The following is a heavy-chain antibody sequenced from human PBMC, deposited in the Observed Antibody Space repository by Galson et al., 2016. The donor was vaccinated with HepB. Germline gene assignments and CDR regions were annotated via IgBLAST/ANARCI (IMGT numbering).Heavy chain of an antibody. CDR1: GFNFNDAW. V-gene: IGHV3-15*01. D-gene: IGHD1-20*01. J-gene: IGHJ4*02. CDR2: IKSKSSGGTE. Sequence: SLRLSCATSGFNFNDAWLSWIRQGPGKGLEWVGRIKSKSSGGTEDYGAPVKGRFTISRDDSKKTLYMQMNSLETEDTGTYYCTTGVTGGEASWGQGTPVTVSS. CDR3: TTGVTGGEAS.